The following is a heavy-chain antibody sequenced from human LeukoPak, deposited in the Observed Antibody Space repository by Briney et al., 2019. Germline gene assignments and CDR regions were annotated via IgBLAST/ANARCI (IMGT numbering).Heavy chain of an antibody. J-gene: IGHJ3*02. V-gene: IGHV3-11*05. D-gene: IGHD5-24*01. CDR3: ASEEMATPHDAFDI. Sequence: GGSLRLSCAASGFTFSDYYMSWIRQAPGKGLEWVSYISSSSSYTNYADSVKGRFTISRDNAKNSLYLQMNSLRAEVTAVYYCASEEMATPHDAFDIWGQGTMVTVSS. CDR2: ISSSSSYT. CDR1: GFTFSDYY.